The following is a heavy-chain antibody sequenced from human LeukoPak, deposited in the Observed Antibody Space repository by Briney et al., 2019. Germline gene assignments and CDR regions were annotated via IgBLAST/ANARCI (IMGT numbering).Heavy chain of an antibody. V-gene: IGHV4-39*07. CDR3: ARPAPGFGWFDP. D-gene: IGHD3-16*01. CDR2: IYYSGST. J-gene: IGHJ5*02. CDR1: GGSISSSSYY. Sequence: SETLSLTCTVSGGSISSSSYYWGWIRQPPGKGLEWIGNIYYSGSTYYNPSLKSRVTISVDTSKNQFSLKLSSVTAADTAVYYCARPAPGFGWFDPWGQGTLVTVSS.